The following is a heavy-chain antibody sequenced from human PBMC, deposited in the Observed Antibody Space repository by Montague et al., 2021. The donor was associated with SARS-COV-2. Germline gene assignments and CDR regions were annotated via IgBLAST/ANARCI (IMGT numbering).Heavy chain of an antibody. CDR1: GVSISSSNYY. Sequence: SETLSLTCSVSGVSISSSNYYWGWVRQPPGKGLEWIGSVYYSRGTYYNPSLKGRVTISVDTSKHQFSLRLSSVTAADTAVYYCARVGSSGWYAPGYFDYWGQGTLVTVSS. V-gene: IGHV4-39*01. CDR2: VYYSRGT. D-gene: IGHD6-19*01. J-gene: IGHJ4*02. CDR3: ARVGSSGWYAPGYFDY.